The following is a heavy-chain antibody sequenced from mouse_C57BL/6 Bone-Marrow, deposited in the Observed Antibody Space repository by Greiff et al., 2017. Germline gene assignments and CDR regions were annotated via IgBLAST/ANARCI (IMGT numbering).Heavy chain of an antibody. Sequence: VQLQQSGPELVKPGASVKISCKASGYTFTDYYMNWVKQSHGKSLEWIGDINPNNGGTSYNQKFKGKATLTVDKSSSTAYMELRSLTSEDSAVYFCASHYVFAYLSQGTLVTVSA. J-gene: IGHJ3*01. CDR2: INPNNGGT. CDR1: GYTFTDYY. V-gene: IGHV1-26*01. D-gene: IGHD1-1*01. CDR3: ASHYVFAY.